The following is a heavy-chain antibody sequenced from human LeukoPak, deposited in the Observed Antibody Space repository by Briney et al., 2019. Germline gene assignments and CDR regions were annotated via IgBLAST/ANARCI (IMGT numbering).Heavy chain of an antibody. V-gene: IGHV3-66*01. CDR2: IYTGGST. Sequence: PGGSLRLSCAASGFTVSSNYMSWVRQAPGKGLEWVSVIYTGGSTSYADSVKGRFTISRDSSKNTLFLQMNSLRAEDTAVYYCARASTLRTGDAHWGQGTLATVSS. J-gene: IGHJ4*02. D-gene: IGHD7-27*01. CDR1: GFTVSSNY. CDR3: ARASTLRTGDAH.